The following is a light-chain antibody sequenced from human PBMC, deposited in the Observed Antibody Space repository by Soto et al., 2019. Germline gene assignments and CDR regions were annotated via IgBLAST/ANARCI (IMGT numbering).Light chain of an antibody. CDR2: KAS. V-gene: IGKV1-5*03. CDR1: QSVNNW. J-gene: IGKJ1*01. CDR3: QQYNSYSWT. Sequence: SASVGDRVTITCRASQSVNNWLAWYQQKPGKAPKLLIYKASTLQTGVPSRFSGSGSGTDFTLTISSLQADDAATYYCQQYNSYSWTFGQGTKVEI.